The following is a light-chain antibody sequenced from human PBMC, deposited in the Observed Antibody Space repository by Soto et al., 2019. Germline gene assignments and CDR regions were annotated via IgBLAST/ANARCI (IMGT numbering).Light chain of an antibody. CDR3: CSYVGTSSSFV. CDR1: SNDVGGYNY. V-gene: IGLV2-11*01. CDR2: DVT. J-gene: IGLJ1*01. Sequence: QSVLTQPRSVSGSPGQSVTISCTGSSNDVGGYNYVSWYQQRPGEAPKLLIYDVTKWQPGVPDRFSGSKSGNTASLTISGLQADDEADYYCCSYVGTSSSFVFGTGTRSPS.